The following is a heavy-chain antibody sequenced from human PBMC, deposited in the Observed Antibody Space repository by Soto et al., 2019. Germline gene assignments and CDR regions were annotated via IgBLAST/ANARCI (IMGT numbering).Heavy chain of an antibody. Sequence: ASVKVSCKPSGYTFTSYCMSWVRQAPGQGLEWMGWISAYNGNTNYAQKLQGRVTMTTDTSTSTAYMELNSLRAEDTAVYYCAKNRLMYSSSMIYGMDVWGQGTTVTVSS. CDR2: ISAYNGNT. CDR3: AKNRLMYSSSMIYGMDV. D-gene: IGHD6-6*01. V-gene: IGHV1-18*04. J-gene: IGHJ6*02. CDR1: GYTFTSYC.